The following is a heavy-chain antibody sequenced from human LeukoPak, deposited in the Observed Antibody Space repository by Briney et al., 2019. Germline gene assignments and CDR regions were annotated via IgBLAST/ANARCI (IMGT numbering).Heavy chain of an antibody. CDR2: IRYDGSNK. V-gene: IGHV3-30*02. CDR3: AKDIAAAGAFDY. Sequence: GTSLRLSCAASGFTFRNYGMHWVRQAPGKGLEWVAFIRYDGSNKYYADSVKGRFTISRDNSKNTLYLQMNSLRAEDTAVYYCAKDIAAAGAFDYWGQGTLVTVSS. D-gene: IGHD6-13*01. J-gene: IGHJ4*02. CDR1: GFTFRNYG.